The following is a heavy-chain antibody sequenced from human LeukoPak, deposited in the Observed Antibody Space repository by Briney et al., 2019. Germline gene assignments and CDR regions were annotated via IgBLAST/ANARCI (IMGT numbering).Heavy chain of an antibody. D-gene: IGHD1-1*01. CDR2: ISTDAGET. CDR1: GFTFSSYS. Sequence: GGSLRLSCAASGFTFSSYSMNWVRQAPGKGLEWVSSISTDAGETHYADSVKGRFTISRDNSRNTLYLQMSSLRAEDTAVYYCAREWKFDIWGQGTMVTVSS. CDR3: AREWKFDI. V-gene: IGHV3-21*04. J-gene: IGHJ3*02.